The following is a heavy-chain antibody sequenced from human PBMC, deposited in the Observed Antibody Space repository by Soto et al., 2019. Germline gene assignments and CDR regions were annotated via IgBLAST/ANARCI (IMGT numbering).Heavy chain of an antibody. CDR2: IIPILGMA. V-gene: IGHV1-69*02. J-gene: IGHJ3*02. CDR1: GGTFSSYT. Sequence: GASVKVSCKASGGTFSSYTISWVRQAPGQGLEWMGRIIPILGMANYAQKFQGRVTITADKSTSTAYMELSSLRSEDTAVYYCARVANSGWYGGAFDIWGQGTMVTVSS. D-gene: IGHD6-19*01. CDR3: ARVANSGWYGGAFDI.